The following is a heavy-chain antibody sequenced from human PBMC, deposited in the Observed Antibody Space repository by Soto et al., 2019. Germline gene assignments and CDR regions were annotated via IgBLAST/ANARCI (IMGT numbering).Heavy chain of an antibody. Sequence: QVQLVQSGPEVKKPGASVKVSCKTSGYTFTSYGIAWVRQAPGQGLEWMGWISTSKGNTNYAQKFQGRVTMTTDTSTSTAYMELRSLRSDDTAVYYCATRSPAFAFWGQGPLVTVSS. J-gene: IGHJ4*02. CDR2: ISTSKGNT. V-gene: IGHV1-18*01. CDR3: ATRSPAFAF. CDR1: GYTFTSYG.